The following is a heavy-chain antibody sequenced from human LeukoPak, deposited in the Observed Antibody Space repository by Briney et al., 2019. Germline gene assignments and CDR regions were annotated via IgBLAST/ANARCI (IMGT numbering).Heavy chain of an antibody. CDR3: ASFPGYSSGWYDY. CDR1: GFAFSIYG. Sequence: GGSLRLSCAASGFAFSIYGMGWVRQSPGKGLEWVSAISGSGGSTYYADSVKGRFTISRDNSKNTLYLQMNSLRAEDTAVYYCASFPGYSSGWYDYWGQGTLVTVSS. J-gene: IGHJ4*02. V-gene: IGHV3-23*01. D-gene: IGHD6-19*01. CDR2: ISGSGGST.